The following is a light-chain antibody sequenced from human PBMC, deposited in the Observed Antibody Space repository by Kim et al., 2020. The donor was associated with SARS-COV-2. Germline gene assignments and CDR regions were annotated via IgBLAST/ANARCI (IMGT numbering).Light chain of an antibody. Sequence: GQPITIFCTGTSSDVGGDNYVSWYQQYPGKAAKLLIYDVRNRPSGVSNRFFCSKSASTASLTISGLQAEDEADYYCSSYTSSSTRVFGGGTQLTVL. CDR1: SSDVGGDNY. V-gene: IGLV2-14*03. CDR2: DVR. CDR3: SSYTSSSTRV. J-gene: IGLJ2*01.